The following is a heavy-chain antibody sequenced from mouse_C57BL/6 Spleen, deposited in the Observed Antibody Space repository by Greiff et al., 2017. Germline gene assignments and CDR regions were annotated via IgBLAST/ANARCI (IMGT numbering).Heavy chain of an antibody. D-gene: IGHD1-1*01. V-gene: IGHV3-6*01. Sequence: VQLKESGPGLVKPSQSLSLTCSVTGYSITSGYYWNWIRQFPGNKLEWMGYISYDGSNNYNPSLKNRISITRDTSKNQFFLKLNSVTTEDTATYYCARCGNYWYFDVWGTGTTVTVSS. J-gene: IGHJ1*03. CDR2: ISYDGSN. CDR1: GYSITSGYY. CDR3: ARCGNYWYFDV.